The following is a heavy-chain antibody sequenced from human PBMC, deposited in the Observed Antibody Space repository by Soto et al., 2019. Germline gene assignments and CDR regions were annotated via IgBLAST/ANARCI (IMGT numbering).Heavy chain of an antibody. Sequence: EVQLLESGGGLVPPGGSLRLSCAASGFTFSIYAMSWVRQAPGKGLEWVSAISYSGRSKYYADSVKGRLTISRDNFKNTLYLQMKSLRAEDTAVYDCAKMYSCSNYGWYVWGQGNTVTVSS. CDR3: AKMYSCSNYGWYV. CDR1: GFTFSIYA. V-gene: IGHV3-23*01. CDR2: ISYSGRSK. J-gene: IGHJ6*02. D-gene: IGHD6-6*01.